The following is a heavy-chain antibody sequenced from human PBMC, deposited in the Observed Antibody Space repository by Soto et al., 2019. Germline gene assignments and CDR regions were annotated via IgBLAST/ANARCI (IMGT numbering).Heavy chain of an antibody. D-gene: IGHD1-1*01. CDR2: IYLDDDK. J-gene: IGHJ5*02. CDR3: AHGPPYSNHWNAGWFGP. CDR1: GFSISTSCMG. V-gene: IGHV2-5*02. Sequence: QITLRESGPTLVQPTQTLPLTCAFSGFSISTSCMGVGGIRQPPVQALEWRVFIYLDDDKRSSPSLKIRLSSTKDDSKNQGVLTMTNIDPVDTATYYCAHGPPYSNHWNAGWFGPWGQGAVVTLS.